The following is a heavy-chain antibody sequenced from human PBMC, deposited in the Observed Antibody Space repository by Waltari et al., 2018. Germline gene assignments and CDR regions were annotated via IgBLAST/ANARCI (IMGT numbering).Heavy chain of an antibody. V-gene: IGHV4-39*07. CDR1: GGSISSSSYY. CDR3: ARDRFSVTYYYYYGMDV. Sequence: QLQLQESGAGLVKPSETLSLTCTVSGGSISSSSYYWGWIRQPPGKGLEWIGSIYYSGSTYYNPSLKSRVTISVDTCKNQFSLKLSSVTAADTAVYYCARDRFSVTYYYYYGMDVWGQGTTVTVSS. J-gene: IGHJ6*02. CDR2: IYYSGST. D-gene: IGHD4-17*01.